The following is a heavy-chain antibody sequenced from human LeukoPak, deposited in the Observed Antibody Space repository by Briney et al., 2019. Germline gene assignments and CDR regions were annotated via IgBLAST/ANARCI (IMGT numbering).Heavy chain of an antibody. V-gene: IGHV4-59*01. CDR1: GGSMSNAR. Sequence: PSETLSLICTVSGGSMSNARWSWVRQPPGKGLEWSGYIHSGGSTNYTPSLKSRIILSVDTSKNQLSLQPNSVTAADTAVYYCARDDRGGNLGYWGQGTLVTVSS. J-gene: IGHJ4*02. D-gene: IGHD3-16*01. CDR2: IHSGGST. CDR3: ARDDRGGNLGY.